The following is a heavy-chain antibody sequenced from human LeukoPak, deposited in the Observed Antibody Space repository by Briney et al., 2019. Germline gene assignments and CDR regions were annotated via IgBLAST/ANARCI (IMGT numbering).Heavy chain of an antibody. CDR3: ASRGYSYGYGNWFDP. D-gene: IGHD5-18*01. CDR1: GFTFSNYW. Sequence: PGGSLRLSCAASGFTFSNYWMSWVRQAPGKWLEWVANIKQDGSEKYYVDSVKGRFTISRDNAKNSLYLQMNSLRAEDTAVYYCASRGYSYGYGNWFDPWGQGTLVTVSS. CDR2: IKQDGSEK. J-gene: IGHJ5*02. V-gene: IGHV3-7*01.